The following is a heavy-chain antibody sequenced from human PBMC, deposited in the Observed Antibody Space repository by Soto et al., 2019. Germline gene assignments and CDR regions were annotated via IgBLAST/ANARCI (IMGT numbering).Heavy chain of an antibody. V-gene: IGHV3-30*01. D-gene: IGHD6-19*01. CDR2: ISYDGRIK. Sequence: QVQLVASGGGVVQPGRSLRLSCAASGFSFNTYAMNWVRQAPGKGLEWLALISYDGRIKYSADSVKGRFTLSRENSQNMLYLQMDSLRADDTAVYYCARYGSGGSGAMDVWGQGTTVTVSS. CDR1: GFSFNTYA. CDR3: ARYGSGGSGAMDV. J-gene: IGHJ6*02.